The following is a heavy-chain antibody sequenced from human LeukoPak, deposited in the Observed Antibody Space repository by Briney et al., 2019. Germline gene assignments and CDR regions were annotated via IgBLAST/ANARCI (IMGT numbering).Heavy chain of an antibody. CDR2: ISYDGSNK. D-gene: IGHD4-11*01. CDR3: AKEGAAPTVTTTNYYYYYGMDV. CDR1: GFTFSSYG. V-gene: IGHV3-30*18. Sequence: PGRSLRLSCAASGFTFSSYGMHWVRQAPGKGLEWVAVISYDGSNKYYADSVKGRFTISRDNSTNTLYLQMNSLRAEDKSAFYCAKEGAAPTVTTTNYYYYYGMDVWGQGTTVTVSS. J-gene: IGHJ6*02.